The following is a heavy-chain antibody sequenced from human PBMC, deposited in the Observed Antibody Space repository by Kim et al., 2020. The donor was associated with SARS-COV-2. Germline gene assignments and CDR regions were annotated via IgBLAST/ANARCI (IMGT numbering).Heavy chain of an antibody. Sequence: SETLSLTCTVSGGSISSYYCSWIRQPPGKGLEWFGDIYYSGSTNYNPSLKNRVTTTVDTSKNQSFLKLSTVPGADTTVFYYSRGVSGILTGFGGLDDWG. J-gene: IGHJ6*02. CDR1: GGSISSYY. CDR2: IYYSGST. D-gene: IGHD3-9*01. CDR3: SRGVSGILTGFGGLDD. V-gene: IGHV4-59*01.